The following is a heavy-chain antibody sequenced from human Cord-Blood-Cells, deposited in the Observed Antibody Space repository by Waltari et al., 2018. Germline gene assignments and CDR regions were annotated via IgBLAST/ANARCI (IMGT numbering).Heavy chain of an antibody. V-gene: IGHV4-39*01. D-gene: IGHD6-13*01. J-gene: IGHJ4*02. Sequence: QLQLQESGPGLVKPSETLSLTCTVSGGSISSSSYYWGWIRQPPGKGLEWIGSIYYSGSNYYNPSLKSRVTISVDTSKNQFSLKLSSVTAADTAVYYCARHSSSWYFDYWGQGTLVTVSS. CDR3: ARHSSSWYFDY. CDR1: GGSISSSSYY. CDR2: IYYSGSN.